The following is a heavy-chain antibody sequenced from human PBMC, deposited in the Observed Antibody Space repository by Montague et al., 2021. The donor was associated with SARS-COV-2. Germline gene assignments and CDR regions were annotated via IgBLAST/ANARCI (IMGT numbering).Heavy chain of an antibody. D-gene: IGHD6-19*01. Sequence: SLRLSCAASRFAFSSYSVNWVRQAPGKGLEWVSSISDSSSYIYYADSVKGRFTISRDNAKNSLYLQMNSLRAEDTAVYYCATESGSGWFDNWGQGTLVTVSS. CDR3: ATESGSGWFDN. CDR1: RFAFSSYS. J-gene: IGHJ5*02. V-gene: IGHV3-21*01. CDR2: ISDSSSYI.